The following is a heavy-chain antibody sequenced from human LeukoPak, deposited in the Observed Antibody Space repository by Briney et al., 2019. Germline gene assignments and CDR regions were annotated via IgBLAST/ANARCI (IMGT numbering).Heavy chain of an antibody. CDR2: VSGDGGVT. J-gene: IGHJ4*02. CDR3: AKGNNSLSFNFDY. Sequence: PGGSLRLSCAASGFTFSSYAMSWVRQAPGKGLEWVSLVSGDGGVTHYADSVKGRFTISRDNSKNSLYLQMSSLRVEDTAFYYCAKGNNSLSFNFDYWGQGTLVTVSS. D-gene: IGHD2/OR15-2a*01. CDR1: GFTFSSYA. V-gene: IGHV3-43*02.